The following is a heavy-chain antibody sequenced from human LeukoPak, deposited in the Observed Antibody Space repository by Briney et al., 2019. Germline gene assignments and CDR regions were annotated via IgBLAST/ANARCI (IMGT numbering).Heavy chain of an antibody. CDR2: ISSSGSTI. Sequence: GGSLRLSCAASGFIFSSYSMNWVRQAPGKGLGWVSYISSSGSTIYYADSVKGRFTISRDNAKNSLYLQMNSLRAEDTAVYYCAELGITMIGGVWGKGTTVTISS. J-gene: IGHJ6*04. CDR1: GFIFSSYS. D-gene: IGHD3-10*02. V-gene: IGHV3-48*04. CDR3: AELGITMIGGV.